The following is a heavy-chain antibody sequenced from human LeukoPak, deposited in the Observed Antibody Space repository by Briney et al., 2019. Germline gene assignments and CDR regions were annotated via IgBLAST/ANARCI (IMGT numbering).Heavy chain of an antibody. J-gene: IGHJ4*02. CDR1: GFTFSSYG. V-gene: IGHV3-23*01. D-gene: IGHD3-22*01. Sequence: GGSLRLSCAASGFTFSSYGMSWVRQAPGKGLEWVSDISGSGGSTYYADSVKGRFTISRDNSKNTLYLQMNSLRAEDTAVYYCARDHYYDSSGYYWGYFDYWGQGTLVTVSS. CDR2: ISGSGGST. CDR3: ARDHYYDSSGYYWGYFDY.